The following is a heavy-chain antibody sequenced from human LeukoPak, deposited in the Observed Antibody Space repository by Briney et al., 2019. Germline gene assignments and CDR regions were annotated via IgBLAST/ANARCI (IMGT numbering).Heavy chain of an antibody. CDR3: ARDGQTFRSGSYSDPFDY. J-gene: IGHJ4*02. V-gene: IGHV1-18*01. CDR1: GYTFTSYG. CDR2: ISAYNGNT. Sequence: ASVKVSCKASGYTFTSYGISWVRQAPGQGLGWMGRISAYNGNTNYAQKLQGRVTMTTDTSTSTAYMELRSLRSDDTAVYYCARDGQTFRSGSYSDPFDYWGQGTLVTVSS. D-gene: IGHD1-26*01.